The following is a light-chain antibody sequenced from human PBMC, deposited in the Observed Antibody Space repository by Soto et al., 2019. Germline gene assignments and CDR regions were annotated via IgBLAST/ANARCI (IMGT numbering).Light chain of an antibody. CDR2: EVS. Sequence: QSALTQPPSASGSPGQSVTISCTGTSSDVGGYNYVSWYQQYPGKAPKVMIYEVSKRPSGVPDRFSGSKSGNTASLTVSGLQAEDEADYYCSSYAGSNNYVFGPGTKLTVL. CDR3: SSYAGSNNYV. J-gene: IGLJ1*01. V-gene: IGLV2-8*01. CDR1: SSDVGGYNY.